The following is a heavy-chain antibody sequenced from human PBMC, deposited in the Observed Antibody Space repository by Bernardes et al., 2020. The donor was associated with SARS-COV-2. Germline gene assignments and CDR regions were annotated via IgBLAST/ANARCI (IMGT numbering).Heavy chain of an antibody. V-gene: IGHV3-72*01. CDR3: VRVGPYGWESFDY. CDR1: GFTFRDHF. D-gene: IGHD3-10*01. CDR2: VRTKPRSYST. J-gene: IGHJ4*02. Sequence: FCASSGFTFRDHFMDWVQKGPGKGLEWVGRVRTKPRSYSTDYAASVEGRFTISRDDSRNSVSLQMDSLKTEETAVYYGVRVGPYGWESFDYWGQGTLATVSS.